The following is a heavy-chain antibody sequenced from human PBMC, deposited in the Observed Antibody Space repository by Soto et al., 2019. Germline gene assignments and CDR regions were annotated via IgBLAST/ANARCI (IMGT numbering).Heavy chain of an antibody. CDR1: GFTFSNAW. D-gene: IGHD3-22*01. Sequence: EVQLVESGGGWVKPGGSLRLACAASGFTFSNAWMSWVRQAPGKGLEWVGRIKSKTDGGTTDYAAPVKGRFTISRDDSKNTLYLQLNSLKTEDTAVYYCPTAGYYDSSGYPWDYWYFYLWGRGTRVTVSS. CDR3: PTAGYYDSSGYPWDYWYFYL. V-gene: IGHV3-15*01. CDR2: IKSKTDGGTT. J-gene: IGHJ2*01.